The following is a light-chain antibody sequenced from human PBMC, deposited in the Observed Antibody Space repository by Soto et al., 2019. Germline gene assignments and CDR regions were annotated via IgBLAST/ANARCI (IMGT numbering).Light chain of an antibody. J-gene: IGLJ1*01. CDR3: SSYTSSYTLV. CDR1: SSDVGGYNY. Sequence: QSALTQTASVSGSPGQSITVSCTGTSSDVGGYNYVSWYQQHPGKAPKLMIYDVNHRPSGISSRFSASKSGNTASLTISGLQVEDEADYYCSSYTSSYTLVFGSGTKLTVL. V-gene: IGLV2-14*03. CDR2: DVN.